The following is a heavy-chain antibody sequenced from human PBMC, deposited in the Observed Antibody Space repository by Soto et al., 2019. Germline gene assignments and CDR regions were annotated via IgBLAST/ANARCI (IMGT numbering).Heavy chain of an antibody. CDR3: ARLWGDYYDSSGYYWEVSNWFDP. Sequence: SETLSLTCTVSGGSISSGDYYWSWIRQPPGQGLEWIGYIYYSGSTYYNPSRKSRVTISVDTSKNQFSLKLSSVTAADTAVYYWARLWGDYYDSSGYYWEVSNWFDPWGQGTLVTVSS. V-gene: IGHV4-30-4*01. CDR2: IYYSGST. CDR1: GGSISSGDYY. J-gene: IGHJ5*02. D-gene: IGHD3-22*01.